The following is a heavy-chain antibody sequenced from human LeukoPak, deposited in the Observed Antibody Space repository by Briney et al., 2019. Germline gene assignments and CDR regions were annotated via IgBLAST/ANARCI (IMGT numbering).Heavy chain of an antibody. CDR1: GGSYSGYY. CDR3: ARGRPGTGNYYFDL. CDR2: IHYSGAT. V-gene: IGHV4-34*01. Sequence: SETLSLTCAVYGGSYSGYYWSWIRQPPGKVLDWVGEIHYSGATNYKPSLKSRATILGDTSKNQISLKLTSVTAADTALYYCARGRPGTGNYYFDLWGRGTLVTVSS. D-gene: IGHD1-7*01. J-gene: IGHJ2*01.